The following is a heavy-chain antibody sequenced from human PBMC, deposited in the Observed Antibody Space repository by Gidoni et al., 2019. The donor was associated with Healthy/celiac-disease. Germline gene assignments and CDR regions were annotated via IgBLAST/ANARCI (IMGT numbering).Heavy chain of an antibody. CDR2: ISGSGGST. Sequence: EVQLLESGGGLVLPGGSLRLSCAASGFTFRSYAMSWVRQAPGKGLEWVSAISGSGGSTYYADSVKGRFTISRDNSKNTLYLQMNSLRAEDTAVYYCAKSPKGTQTSNFDYWGQGTLVTVSS. CDR3: AKSPKGTQTSNFDY. CDR1: GFTFRSYA. V-gene: IGHV3-23*01. J-gene: IGHJ4*02. D-gene: IGHD1-1*01.